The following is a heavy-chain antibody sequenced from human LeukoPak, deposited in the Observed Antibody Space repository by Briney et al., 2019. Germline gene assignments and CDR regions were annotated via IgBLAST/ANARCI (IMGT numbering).Heavy chain of an antibody. CDR3: AKDGEWELRDAFDI. V-gene: IGHV3-30*02. J-gene: IGHJ3*02. CDR2: IRYDGSNK. CDR1: GFTFSSYG. Sequence: GGTLRLSCAASGFTFSSYGMHWVRQAPGKGVEWVAFIRYDGSNKYYADSVKVRFTISRDNSKNTLYLQMNSLRAEDTAVYYCAKDGEWELRDAFDIWGQGTMVSVSS. D-gene: IGHD1-26*01.